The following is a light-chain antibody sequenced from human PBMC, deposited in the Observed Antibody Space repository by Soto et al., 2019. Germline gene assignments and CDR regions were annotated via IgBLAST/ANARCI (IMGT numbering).Light chain of an antibody. Sequence: EIVMTQPPAALSVSPGDRATLSCRAGQGVTTNFAWYQQKSGQSPRLLIYDVSIRATGVPARFSGTGSETDSTLTISGLQSEDSAVYFCQQYNNWPFSFGQGARLEI. V-gene: IGKV3-15*01. J-gene: IGKJ5*01. CDR3: QQYNNWPFS. CDR2: DVS. CDR1: QGVTTN.